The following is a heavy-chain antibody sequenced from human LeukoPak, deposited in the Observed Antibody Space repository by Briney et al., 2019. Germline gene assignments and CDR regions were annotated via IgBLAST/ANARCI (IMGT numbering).Heavy chain of an antibody. Sequence: SETLSLTCIVSGGSISSGGYYWSWIRQHPGKGLEWIGYIYYSGSTYYNPSLKSRVTISVDTSKNQFSLKLSSVTAADTAVYYCARDLFLTGYTNYFDYWGQGTLVTVSS. J-gene: IGHJ4*02. CDR1: GGSISSGGYY. D-gene: IGHD3-9*01. CDR3: ARDLFLTGYTNYFDY. CDR2: IYYSGST. V-gene: IGHV4-31*03.